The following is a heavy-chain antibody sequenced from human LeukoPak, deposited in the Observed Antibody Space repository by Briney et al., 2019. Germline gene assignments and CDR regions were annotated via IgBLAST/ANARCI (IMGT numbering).Heavy chain of an antibody. CDR2: INSDSAFT. Sequence: ASVKVSCKASGYTFTGYYMNWVRQAPGQGLEWMGWINSDSAFTKYAQKFQGRVTMTRDTSITTVYMDLTRLTSDDTAVYYCARNFDMKGFDPWGQGTLVTVSS. CDR3: ARNFDMKGFDP. V-gene: IGHV1-2*02. D-gene: IGHD3-9*01. J-gene: IGHJ5*02. CDR1: GYTFTGYY.